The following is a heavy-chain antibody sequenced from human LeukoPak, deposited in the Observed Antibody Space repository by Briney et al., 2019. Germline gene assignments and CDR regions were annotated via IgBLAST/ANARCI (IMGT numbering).Heavy chain of an antibody. Sequence: SETLSLTCAVYGGSFSGYYWSWIRQPPGKGLEWIGEINHSGSTNYNPSLKSRVTISVDTSKNQFSLKLSSVTAADTAVYYCARGADPDCSGGSCYSRYFGYWGQGTLVTVSS. D-gene: IGHD2-15*01. CDR2: INHSGST. V-gene: IGHV4-34*01. J-gene: IGHJ4*02. CDR3: ARGADPDCSGGSCYSRYFGY. CDR1: GGSFSGYY.